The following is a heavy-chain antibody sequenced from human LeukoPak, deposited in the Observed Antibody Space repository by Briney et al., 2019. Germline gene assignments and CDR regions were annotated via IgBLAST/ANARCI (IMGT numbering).Heavy chain of an antibody. CDR3: AKYPASGGYFDY. J-gene: IGHJ4*02. CDR2: ISGSGANT. D-gene: IGHD6-13*01. V-gene: IGHV3-23*01. CDR1: GFTFSTYS. Sequence: GGSLRLSCAASGFTFSTYSMSWVRVAPGKGLEWVSGISGSGANTYYADSVKGRFTISRDNSKNTLYLQMNSQRGEDTAVFYCAKYPASGGYFDYWGQGTLVTVSS.